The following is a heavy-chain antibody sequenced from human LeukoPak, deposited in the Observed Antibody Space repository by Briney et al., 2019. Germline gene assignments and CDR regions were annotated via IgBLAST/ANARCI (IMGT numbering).Heavy chain of an antibody. Sequence: GGSLRLSCAASGFTFSSDAMTWVRQAPGKGLEWVSAISRSGGDTEYADSVKGRFTISRDNSKSTLYLQMNSLRAEDTAVYYCAKCSVTCYANAFYIWGQGTMVTVSS. J-gene: IGHJ3*02. CDR3: AKCSVTCYANAFYI. V-gene: IGHV3-23*01. CDR2: ISRSGGDT. D-gene: IGHD2-2*01. CDR1: GFTFSSDA.